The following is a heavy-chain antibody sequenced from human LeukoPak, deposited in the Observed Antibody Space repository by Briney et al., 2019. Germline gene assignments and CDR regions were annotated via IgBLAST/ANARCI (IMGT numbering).Heavy chain of an antibody. D-gene: IGHD6-13*01. CDR1: GFTFSSYS. V-gene: IGHV3-21*01. J-gene: IGHJ3*02. CDR2: ISSSSSYI. Sequence: PGGSLRLSCAASGFTFSSYSMNWVRQAPGKGLEWVSSISSSSSYIYYADSVKGRFTISRDNAKNSLYLQMNSLRAEDTAVYYCARSKRRTGIAAAGKGVGHAFDIWGQGTMVTVSS. CDR3: ARSKRRTGIAAAGKGVGHAFDI.